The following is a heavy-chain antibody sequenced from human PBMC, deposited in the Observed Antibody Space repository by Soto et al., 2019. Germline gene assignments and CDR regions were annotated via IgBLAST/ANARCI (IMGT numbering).Heavy chain of an antibody. Sequence: SVKVSCKASGGTFSSYAISWVRQAPGQGLEWMGGIIPICGTANYAQKFQGRVTITADESTSTVYMELSSLRSEDTAVYYCARDLRGMATIHLYYWGQGTLVTVSS. CDR2: IIPICGTA. V-gene: IGHV1-69*13. CDR1: GGTFSSYA. D-gene: IGHD5-12*01. CDR3: ARDLRGMATIHLYY. J-gene: IGHJ4*02.